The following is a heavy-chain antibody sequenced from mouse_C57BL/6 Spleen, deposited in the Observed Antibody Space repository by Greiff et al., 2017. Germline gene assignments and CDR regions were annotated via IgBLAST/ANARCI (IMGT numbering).Heavy chain of an antibody. CDR3: ARADLLPTPMDY. Sequence: EVQLQQSGPVLVKPGASVKMSCKASGYTFTDYYMNWVKQSHGKSLEWIGVINPYNGGTSYNQKFKGKATLTVDKSSSTAYMELNSLTSEDSAVYYCARADLLPTPMDYWGQGTSVTVSS. D-gene: IGHD1-1*01. J-gene: IGHJ4*01. CDR2: INPYNGGT. V-gene: IGHV1-19*01. CDR1: GYTFTDYY.